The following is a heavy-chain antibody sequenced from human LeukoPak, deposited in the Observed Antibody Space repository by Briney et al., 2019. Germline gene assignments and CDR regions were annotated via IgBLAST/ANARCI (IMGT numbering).Heavy chain of an antibody. V-gene: IGHV4-59*01. CDR2: IYDNGSP. Sequence: PSETLSLTCTVSGGSISRYYWSWIRQPPGKGLEWIGYIYDNGSPAYNPSLKSRVTISLDTSKNQFSLNLTSVTAADTAVYYCAREVNWFDPWGQGTLVTVSS. J-gene: IGHJ5*02. CDR3: AREVNWFDP. CDR1: GGSISRYY.